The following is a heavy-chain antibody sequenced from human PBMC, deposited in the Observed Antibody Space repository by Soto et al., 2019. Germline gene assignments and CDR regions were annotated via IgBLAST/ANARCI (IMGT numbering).Heavy chain of an antibody. CDR3: AKVGFDSLTGYYISYYYYMDV. Sequence: GGSLRLSCAASGISSSDYYMSWIRRAPGKGLEWVSAISGSGGSTYYADSVKGRFTISRDNSKNTLYLQMNSLRAEDTAVYYCAKVGFDSLTGYYISYYYYMDVWGKGTTVTVS. CDR2: ISGSGGST. CDR1: GISSSDYY. V-gene: IGHV3-23*01. J-gene: IGHJ6*03. D-gene: IGHD3-9*01.